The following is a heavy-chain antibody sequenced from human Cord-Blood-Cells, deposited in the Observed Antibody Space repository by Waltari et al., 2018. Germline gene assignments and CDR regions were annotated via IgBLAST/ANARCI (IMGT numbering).Heavy chain of an antibody. CDR3: AKGRGTGITPLLD. Sequence: QVQLVESGGGVVQPGGSLRLSCAASGFTFSSYGMHWVRQAPGKGLGWVACIRDDGSNKYYADSVKGRFTISRDNSKNTLYLQMNSRRAEDTAVYYCAKGRGTGITPLLDWGQGTLVTVSS. D-gene: IGHD1-26*01. J-gene: IGHJ4*02. V-gene: IGHV3-30*02. CDR2: IRDDGSNK. CDR1: GFTFSSYG.